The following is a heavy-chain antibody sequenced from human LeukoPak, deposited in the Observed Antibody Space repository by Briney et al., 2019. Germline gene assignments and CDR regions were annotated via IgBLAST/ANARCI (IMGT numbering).Heavy chain of an antibody. D-gene: IGHD1/OR15-1a*01. CDR1: GFTFTNYW. CDR3: AKGPRALEHSTHRFDS. Sequence: GGSLRLSCAASGFTFTNYWMSWVRQAPGKVLEWVASIKPDGSQKDYVDSVKGRFTISRDNAKNTLYLYMNTLRAEDTALYYCAKGPRALEHSTHRFDSWGQGTQVTVSS. J-gene: IGHJ4*02. CDR2: IKPDGSQK. V-gene: IGHV3-7*03.